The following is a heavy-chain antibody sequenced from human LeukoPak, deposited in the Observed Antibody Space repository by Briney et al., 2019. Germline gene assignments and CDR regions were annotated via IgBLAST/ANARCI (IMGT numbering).Heavy chain of an antibody. V-gene: IGHV3-53*01. Sequence: GGSLRLSCAASGLTVTDNYFSWVRQAPGKGPEWVSVIFPDGRTYHADSVKGRFTISRDRPKNTLLLQMNSLRADDTALYHCARTNTVYGDFDYWGQGILVTVSS. D-gene: IGHD2/OR15-2a*01. CDR2: IFPDGRT. CDR1: GLTVTDNY. J-gene: IGHJ4*02. CDR3: ARTNTVYGDFDY.